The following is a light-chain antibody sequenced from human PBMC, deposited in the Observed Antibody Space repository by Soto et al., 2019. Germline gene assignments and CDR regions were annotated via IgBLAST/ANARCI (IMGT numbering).Light chain of an antibody. J-gene: IGLJ1*01. CDR2: VVN. CDR1: GSDVGAYNL. V-gene: IGLV2-23*02. CDR3: CSYAGTVAYV. Sequence: QSVLTQPASVSGSPGQSITISCAGTGSDVGAYNLVSWYQQHPGKAPKLIICVVNTRPSGISNRFSGSKSGDTASLTISGLQAEDEADYFCCSYAGTVAYVFGTGTKLTVL.